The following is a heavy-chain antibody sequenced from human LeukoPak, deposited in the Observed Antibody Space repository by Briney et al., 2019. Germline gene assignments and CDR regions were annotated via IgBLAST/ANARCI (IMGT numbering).Heavy chain of an antibody. J-gene: IGHJ5*02. CDR2: ISGSGGST. D-gene: IGHD3-10*01. CDR1: GFTFSSYA. Sequence: PGGSLRLSCAASGFTFSSYAMSWVRQAPGKGLEWVSAISGSGGSTYYADSGKGRFTISRDNSKNTLYLQMNSLRAEDTAVYYCAKAPPHPYYYGSGSYPNWFDPWGQGTLVTVSS. CDR3: AKAPPHPYYYGSGSYPNWFDP. V-gene: IGHV3-23*01.